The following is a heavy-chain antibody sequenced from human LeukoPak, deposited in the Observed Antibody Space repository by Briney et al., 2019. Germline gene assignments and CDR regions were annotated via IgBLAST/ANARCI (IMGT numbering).Heavy chain of an antibody. V-gene: IGHV3-48*03. J-gene: IGHJ4*02. CDR2: ISSSSNMI. CDR1: GLTFSNYE. Sequence: PGGSLRLSCAASGLTFSNYEMNWVRQAPGKGLEWLSYISSSSNMIFYAESVKGRFTISRDNAKNSLYLQMNSLGAEDTAIYYCATVSGGWYRYYFDSWGQGILVTVSS. CDR3: ATVSGGWYRYYFDS. D-gene: IGHD6-13*01.